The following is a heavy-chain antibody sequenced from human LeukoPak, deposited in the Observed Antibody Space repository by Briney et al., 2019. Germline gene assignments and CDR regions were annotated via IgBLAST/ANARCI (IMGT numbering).Heavy chain of an antibody. CDR2: IYYSGST. D-gene: IGHD3-9*01. J-gene: IGHJ4*02. CDR3: ARRNYDSLTGYAIYYFDY. CDR1: GGSISSYY. V-gene: IGHV4-59*01. Sequence: SETLSLTCTVSGGSISSYYWSWIRQPPGKGLEWIGYIYYSGSTNYNPSLKSRVTISVDTSKNQFSLKLTSVTAADTAVYYCARRNYDSLTGYAIYYFDYWGQGTLVTVSS.